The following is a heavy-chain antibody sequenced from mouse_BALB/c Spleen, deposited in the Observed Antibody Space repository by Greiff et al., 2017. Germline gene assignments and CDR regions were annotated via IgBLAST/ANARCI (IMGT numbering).Heavy chain of an antibody. CDR3: AKLRSSYAMDY. J-gene: IGHJ4*01. V-gene: IGHV5-15*02. CDR1: GFTFSDYG. CDR2: ISNLAYSI. Sequence: EVHLVESGGGLVQPGGSRKLSCAASGFTFSDYGMAWVRQAPGKGPEWVAFISNLAYSIYYADTVTGRFTISRENAKNTLYLEMSSLRSEDTAMYYCAKLRSSYAMDYWGQGTSVTVSS. D-gene: IGHD1-1*01.